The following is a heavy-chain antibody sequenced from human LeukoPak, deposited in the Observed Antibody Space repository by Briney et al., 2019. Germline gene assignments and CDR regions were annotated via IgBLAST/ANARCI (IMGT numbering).Heavy chain of an antibody. D-gene: IGHD5-24*01. CDR3: AMPRRDGYNSDAFDI. CDR1: GFTFSDYY. CDR2: ISSSGSTI. J-gene: IGHJ3*02. V-gene: IGHV3-11*01. Sequence: GGSLRLSCAASGFTFSDYYMSWIRQAPGKGLEWVSYISSSGSTIYYADSVKGRFTIPRDNAKNSLYLQMNSLRAEDTAVYYCAMPRRDGYNSDAFDIWGQGTMVTVSS.